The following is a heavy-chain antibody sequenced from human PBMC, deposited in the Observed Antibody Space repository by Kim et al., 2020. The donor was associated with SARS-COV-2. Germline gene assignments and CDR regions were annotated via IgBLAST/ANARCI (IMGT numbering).Heavy chain of an antibody. Sequence: GGSLRLSCSASGFTFSSYDMTWVRQAPGKGLEWVSTISGSGTTTNYPDSVKGRFTISRDNSKNTLYLQMNSLRAEDTAVYYCAKAWELDVWGQGTTVTVS. CDR1: GFTFSSYD. J-gene: IGHJ6*02. V-gene: IGHV3-23*01. CDR3: AKAWELDV. D-gene: IGHD1-26*01. CDR2: ISGSGTTT.